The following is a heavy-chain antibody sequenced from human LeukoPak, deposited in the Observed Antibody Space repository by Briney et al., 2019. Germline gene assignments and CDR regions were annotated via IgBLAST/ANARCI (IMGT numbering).Heavy chain of an antibody. CDR2: IYTSGST. CDR3: AREASHPLTYCDFWSGYPEGMDV. V-gene: IGHV4-4*07. D-gene: IGHD3-3*01. J-gene: IGHJ6*02. CDR1: GGSISSYY. Sequence: SETLSLTCTVSGGSISSYYWSWIRQPAGKGLEWIGRIYTSGSTNYNPSLKSRVTMSVDTSKNQFSLKLSSVTAADTAVYYCAREASHPLTYCDFWSGYPEGMDVWGQGTTVTVSS.